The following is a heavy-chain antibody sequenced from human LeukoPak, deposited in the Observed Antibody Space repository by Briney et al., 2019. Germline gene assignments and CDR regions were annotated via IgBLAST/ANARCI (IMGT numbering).Heavy chain of an antibody. J-gene: IGHJ4*02. D-gene: IGHD1-26*01. V-gene: IGHV3-33*01. Sequence: GRSLRLSCAASGFTFSSSGMHWVRQAPGKGLEWVAVIWYDGSNDFYADSVKGRFTISRDNSKNTLYLQMNSLRAEDTAVYYCARDRESSFDYWGQGTLVTVSS. CDR2: IWYDGSND. CDR3: ARDRESSFDY. CDR1: GFTFSSSG.